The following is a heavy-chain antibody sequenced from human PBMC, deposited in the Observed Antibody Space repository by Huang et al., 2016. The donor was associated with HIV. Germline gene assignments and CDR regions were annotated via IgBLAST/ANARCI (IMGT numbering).Heavy chain of an antibody. CDR1: GFIFNDFA. CDR2: VRSKALGGAS. Sequence: QLVESGGDSVQSGRSLRLSCRGSGFIFNDFAINWFRPSPGKGLEWIGFVRSKALGGASKSAPSVKDRFTVSRDESKNVAFLQMDNLQVDDTAIYYCSPSGDDYFYFYMDVWGNGTTVIVS. V-gene: IGHV3-49*03. CDR3: SPSGDDYFYFYMDV. J-gene: IGHJ6*03. D-gene: IGHD4-17*01.